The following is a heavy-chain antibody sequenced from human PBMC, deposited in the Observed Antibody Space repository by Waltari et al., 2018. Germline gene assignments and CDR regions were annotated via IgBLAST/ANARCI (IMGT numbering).Heavy chain of an antibody. J-gene: IGHJ3*02. V-gene: IGHV2-5*01. Sequence: QITLKESGPALVKPTQTLTLTCTFSGLSLSTRAVGVGWIRQPPGKALEWLAVIYKNGDRRYSPSLKHRVTITKEAPKNQLLLTVTNVDPVDTGTYYCARMEDCGGSYCYAPVFDIWGQGTMVTVSS. CDR2: IYKNGDR. CDR1: GLSLSTRAVG. D-gene: IGHD2-21*01. CDR3: ARMEDCGGSYCYAPVFDI.